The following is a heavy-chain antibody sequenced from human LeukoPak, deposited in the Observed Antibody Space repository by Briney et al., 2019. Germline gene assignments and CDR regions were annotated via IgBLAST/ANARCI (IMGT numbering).Heavy chain of an antibody. D-gene: IGHD6-13*01. CDR2: ISPYNDNT. CDR3: AREMPAAAGSDAFDI. V-gene: IGHV1-18*01. J-gene: IGHJ3*02. CDR1: GYTFTTYG. Sequence: GASVKVSCKASGYTFTTYGIVWLRQAPEEGIQWMGWISPYNDNTKYAQKLQGRVTMTADTSTSTAYMDLRSLRSDDTAVYYCAREMPAAAGSDAFDIWGQGTMVTVSS.